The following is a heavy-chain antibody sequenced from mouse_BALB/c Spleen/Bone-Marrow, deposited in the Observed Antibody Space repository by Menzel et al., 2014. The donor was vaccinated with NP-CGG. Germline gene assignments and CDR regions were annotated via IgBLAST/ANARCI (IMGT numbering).Heavy chain of an antibody. D-gene: IGHD1-1*01. V-gene: IGHV5-6-3*01. CDR3: ARVYGWYFDV. CDR1: GFTFSSYG. Sequence: DVHLVESGGGLVQPGGSLKLSCVASGFTFSSYGMSWVRQTPDKRLELVATINNNGGSTYYPDSMKGQFTISRENAKNTLYLQMSSLKSEDTAMYYCARVYGWYFDVWGAGTTVTVSS. J-gene: IGHJ1*01. CDR2: INNNGGST.